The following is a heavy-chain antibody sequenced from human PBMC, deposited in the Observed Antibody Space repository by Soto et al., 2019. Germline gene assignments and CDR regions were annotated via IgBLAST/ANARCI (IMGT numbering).Heavy chain of an antibody. D-gene: IGHD4-4*01. V-gene: IGHV1-46*01. J-gene: IGHJ5*02. CDR1: GYTFTSYY. CDR3: ARDGHTVTPSAHNWFDP. CDR2: INPSGGST. Sequence: QVQLVQSGAEVKKPGASVKVSCKASGYTFTSYYMHWVRQAPGQGLEWMGIINPSGGSTSYAQKFQGRVTMTRDTSTSTVYMELSSLRSEDTAVYYCARDGHTVTPSAHNWFDPWGQGTLVTFSS.